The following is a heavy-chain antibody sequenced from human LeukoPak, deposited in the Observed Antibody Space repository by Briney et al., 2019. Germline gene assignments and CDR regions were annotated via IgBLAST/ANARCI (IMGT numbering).Heavy chain of an antibody. CDR1: GGTFSSYA. CDR2: ISAYNGNT. Sequence: ASVKVSCKASGGTFSSYAISWVRQAPGQGLEWMGWISAYNGNTNYAQKLQGRVTMTTDTSTSTAYMELRSLRSDDTAVYYCARDDTPRYYDFWSGYYTGDRTLDYWGQGTLVTVSS. CDR3: ARDDTPRYYDFWSGYYTGDRTLDY. J-gene: IGHJ4*02. D-gene: IGHD3-3*01. V-gene: IGHV1-18*01.